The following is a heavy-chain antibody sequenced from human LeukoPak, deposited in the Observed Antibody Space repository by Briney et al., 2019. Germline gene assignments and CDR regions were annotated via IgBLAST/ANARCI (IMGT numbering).Heavy chain of an antibody. CDR1: GGSISGGSYY. Sequence: SETLSLTCTVSGGSISGGSYYWSWIRRPAGKGLESIGRIYTSGSTNYNPSLKSRVTMSVDTSKNQFSLKLSSVTAADTAVYYCARATYSGYDWDFDYWGQGTLVTVSS. D-gene: IGHD5-12*01. CDR2: IYTSGST. CDR3: ARATYSGYDWDFDY. J-gene: IGHJ4*02. V-gene: IGHV4-61*02.